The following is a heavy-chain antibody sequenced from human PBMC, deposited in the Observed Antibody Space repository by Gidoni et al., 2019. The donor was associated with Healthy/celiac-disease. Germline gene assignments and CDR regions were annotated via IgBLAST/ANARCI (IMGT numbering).Heavy chain of an antibody. J-gene: IGHJ3*02. CDR3: ARVLGKTENPPLGI. Sequence: VQPAQSVAEVKKPGSSVKVSCKSSGYTLTSYAMHWVRQATGQRLEWMGCSNASNVNTKYSQKVRCRVTITRDTSASTAYMELSSLRSEDTAVYSCARVLGKTENPPLGIWGQGTMVTVAS. D-gene: IGHD3-16*01. CDR2: SNASNVNT. CDR1: GYTLTSYA. V-gene: IGHV1-3*01.